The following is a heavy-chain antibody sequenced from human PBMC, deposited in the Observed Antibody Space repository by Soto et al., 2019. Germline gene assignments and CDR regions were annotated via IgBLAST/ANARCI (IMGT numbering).Heavy chain of an antibody. Sequence: QVQLVESGGGLVKPGGSLRLSCAASGFTFSDYYMSWIRQAPGKGLEWVSYISSSSSYTNYADSVKGRFTISRDNAKNSLYLQMNSLRAEDTAVYYCARDLPPPPLLGRGGDRYYYYYGMDVWGQGTTVTVSS. V-gene: IGHV3-11*06. D-gene: IGHD7-27*01. J-gene: IGHJ6*02. CDR2: ISSSSSYT. CDR3: ARDLPPPPLLGRGGDRYYYYYGMDV. CDR1: GFTFSDYY.